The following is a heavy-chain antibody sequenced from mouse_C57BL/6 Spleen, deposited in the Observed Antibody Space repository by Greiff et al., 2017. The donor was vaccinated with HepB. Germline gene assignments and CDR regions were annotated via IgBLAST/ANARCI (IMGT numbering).Heavy chain of an antibody. Sequence: VQLQQPGAELVMPGASVKLSCKASGYTFTSYWMHWVKQRPGQGLEWIGEIDPSDSYTNYNQKFKGKSTLTVDKSSSTAYMQLSSLTSEDSAVYYCARKSTMVTYYFDYWGQGTTLTVSS. CDR1: GYTFTSYW. J-gene: IGHJ2*01. CDR3: ARKSTMVTYYFDY. D-gene: IGHD2-2*01. V-gene: IGHV1-69*01. CDR2: IDPSDSYT.